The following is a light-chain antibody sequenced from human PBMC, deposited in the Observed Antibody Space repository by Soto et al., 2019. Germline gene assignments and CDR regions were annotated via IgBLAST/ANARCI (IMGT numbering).Light chain of an antibody. V-gene: IGKV3-20*01. J-gene: IGKJ1*01. Sequence: EIVLTQSPGTLSLSPGERATLSCRASESVSSNYLAWYQQKPRQAPRLHIYGASSRATGIPDRFSGSGSGTDFTLTISRLEPEDFAVYYCQQYGSSPRTFGQGTKVEIK. CDR1: ESVSSNY. CDR3: QQYGSSPRT. CDR2: GAS.